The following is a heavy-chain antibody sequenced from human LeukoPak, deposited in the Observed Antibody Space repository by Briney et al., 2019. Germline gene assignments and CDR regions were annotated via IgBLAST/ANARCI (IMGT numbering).Heavy chain of an antibody. CDR1: VYTFTSCG. V-gene: IGHV1-18*01. D-gene: IGHD4-23*01. CDR2: ISSYNRTT. Sequence: ASGTLSFKGSVYTFTSCGSSWVRQARGQALEWMGWISSYNRTTNYAQKFPGGVTMTRDTSISTAYMALSRLRYDDTAVYYCAREGLRWEGFDYWGQGTLVTVSS. J-gene: IGHJ4*02. CDR3: AREGLRWEGFDY.